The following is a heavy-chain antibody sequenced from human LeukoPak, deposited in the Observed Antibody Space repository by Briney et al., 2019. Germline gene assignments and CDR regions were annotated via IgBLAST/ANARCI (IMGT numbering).Heavy chain of an antibody. CDR1: GGSISSSNW. V-gene: IGHV4-4*02. Sequence: SGTPSLTCAVSGGSISSSNWWSWVRQPPGKGLEWIGEIYHSGSTNYNPSLKSRVTISVDKSKNQFSLKLSSVTAADTAVYYCARGVNYYGSGSPSYYFDYWGQGTLVTVSS. CDR3: ARGVNYYGSGSPSYYFDY. J-gene: IGHJ4*02. CDR2: IYHSGST. D-gene: IGHD3-10*01.